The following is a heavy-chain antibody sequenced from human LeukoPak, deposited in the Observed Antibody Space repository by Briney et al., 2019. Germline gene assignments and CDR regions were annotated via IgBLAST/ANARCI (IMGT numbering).Heavy chain of an antibody. Sequence: GGSLRLSCAASGFTFSDYYMSWIRQAPGKGLEWVSYISSSSSYTNYADSVKGRFTISRDNAKNSLYLQMNSLRAEDTAVYYCARDLRLLEWLSSYGMDVWGQGTTVTVSS. CDR1: GFTFSDYY. J-gene: IGHJ6*02. D-gene: IGHD3-3*01. CDR3: ARDLRLLEWLSSYGMDV. V-gene: IGHV3-11*06. CDR2: ISSSSSYT.